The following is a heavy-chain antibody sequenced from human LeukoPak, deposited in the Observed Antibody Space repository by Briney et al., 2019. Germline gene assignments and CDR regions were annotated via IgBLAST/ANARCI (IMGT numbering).Heavy chain of an antibody. V-gene: IGHV1-2*02. CDR3: ARGDGYNVYFDY. D-gene: IGHD5-24*01. Sequence: ASVKVSCKASGYTFTGYYMHWVRQVPGQGLEWMGWINPNSGGTDYAQKFQGGVTMTRDTSVSTAYMELSSLRSDDTAVYYCARGDGYNVYFDYWGQGALVTVSS. CDR1: GYTFTGYY. CDR2: INPNSGGT. J-gene: IGHJ4*02.